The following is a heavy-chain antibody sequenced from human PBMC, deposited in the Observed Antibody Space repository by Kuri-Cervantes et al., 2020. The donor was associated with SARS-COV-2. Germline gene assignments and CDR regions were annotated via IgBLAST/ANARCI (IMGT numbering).Heavy chain of an antibody. CDR1: GGSISSYY. J-gene: IGHJ4*02. V-gene: IGHV4-59*12. CDR3: ARTGQEGFGY. CDR2: IYYSGST. Sequence: SETLSLTCTVSGGSISSYYWSWIRQPPGKGLEWIGYIYYSGSTNYNPSLKSRVTISVDTSKNQFSLQLNSVTPEDTAVYYCARTGQEGFGYWGQGTLVTVSS. D-gene: IGHD3-10*01.